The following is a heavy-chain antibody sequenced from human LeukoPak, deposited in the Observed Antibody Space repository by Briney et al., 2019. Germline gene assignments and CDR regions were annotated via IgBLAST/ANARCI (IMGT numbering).Heavy chain of an antibody. CDR3: AKDRESSRWAYYFDY. CDR1: GITFSSYT. D-gene: IGHD6-13*01. CDR2: ISTSSSYT. Sequence: PGGSLRLSCAASGITFSSYTMNWARQAPGKGLEWVSFISTSSSYTYYADSVKGRFTISRDNSKNTLYLQMNSLRAEDTAVYYCAKDRESSRWAYYFDYWGQGTLVTVSS. V-gene: IGHV3-21*04. J-gene: IGHJ4*02.